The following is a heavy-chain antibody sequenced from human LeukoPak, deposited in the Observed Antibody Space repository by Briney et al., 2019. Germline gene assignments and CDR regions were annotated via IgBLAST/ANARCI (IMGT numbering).Heavy chain of an antibody. CDR3: ARGSGGYSSRTFDY. J-gene: IGHJ4*02. Sequence: PSETLSLTCAVYGGSFSGYYWSWIRQPPGKGLEWIGEINHSGSTNYNPSLKSRVTISVDTSKNQFSLKLSSVTAADTAVYYCARGSGGYSSRTFDYWGQGTLVTVSS. CDR2: INHSGST. D-gene: IGHD6-13*01. CDR1: GGSFSGYY. V-gene: IGHV4-34*01.